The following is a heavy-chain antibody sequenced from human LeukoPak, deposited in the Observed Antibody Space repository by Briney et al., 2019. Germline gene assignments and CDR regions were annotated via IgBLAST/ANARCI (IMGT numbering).Heavy chain of an antibody. CDR3: AREIGSGSFLDN. CDR1: GYTFAGYY. Sequence: ASVKVSCKASGYTFAGYYMHWVRQAPGQGLEWMGWINPKIGGTNYAQKFQGRVTMTRDTSISTAYMELSRLRSDDTAVYCCAREIGSGSFLDNWGQGTLVTVSS. D-gene: IGHD3-10*01. V-gene: IGHV1-2*02. J-gene: IGHJ4*02. CDR2: INPKIGGT.